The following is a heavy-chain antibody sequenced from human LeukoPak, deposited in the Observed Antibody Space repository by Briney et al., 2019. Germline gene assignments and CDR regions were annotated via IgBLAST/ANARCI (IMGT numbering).Heavy chain of an antibody. V-gene: IGHV1-8*01. J-gene: IGHJ4*02. CDR3: AAHTYYFSSGSFGH. CDR1: GYSFSSYD. CDR2: MNPSSGNT. Sequence: VSVKVSCKASGYSFSSYDINWVRQATGQGPEWIGWMNPSSGNTGYAQRFQGRVTMTRDTSTSTAYLELSSLTSEDTAVYYCAAHTYYFSSGSFGHWGQGTLVTVSS. D-gene: IGHD3-10*01.